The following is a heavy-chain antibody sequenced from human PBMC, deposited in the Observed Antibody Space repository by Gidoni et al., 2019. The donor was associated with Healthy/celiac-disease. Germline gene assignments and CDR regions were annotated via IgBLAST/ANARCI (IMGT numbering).Heavy chain of an antibody. D-gene: IGHD3-10*01. CDR1: GFTFSSYS. J-gene: IGHJ5*02. Sequence: EVQLVESGGGLVKPGGSLRLSCAASGFTFSSYSMNWVRQAPGKGLEWVSSISSSRSYISYADSVKGRFTISRDNAKNSLYLQMNSLRAEDTAVYYCASPHGERVPWGQGTLVTVSS. V-gene: IGHV3-21*01. CDR2: ISSSRSYI. CDR3: ASPHGERVP.